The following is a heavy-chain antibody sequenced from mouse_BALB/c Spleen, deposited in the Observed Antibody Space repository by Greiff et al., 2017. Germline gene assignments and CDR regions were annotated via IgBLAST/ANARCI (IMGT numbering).Heavy chain of an antibody. CDR1: GYTFTDYA. J-gene: IGHJ4*01. Sequence: VQLQQSGAELVRPGVSVKISCKGSGYTFTDYAMHWVKQSHAKSLEWIGVTSTYYGDASYNQKFKGKATMTVDKSSSTAYMELARLTSEDSAIYYCARENAMDYWGQGTSVTVSS. CDR2: TSTYYGDA. CDR3: ARENAMDY. V-gene: IGHV1S137*01.